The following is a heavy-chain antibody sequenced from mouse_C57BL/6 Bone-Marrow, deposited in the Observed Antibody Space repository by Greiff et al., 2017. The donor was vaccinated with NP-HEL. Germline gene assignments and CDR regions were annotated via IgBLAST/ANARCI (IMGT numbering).Heavy chain of an antibody. J-gene: IGHJ4*01. CDR2: IRNKANNHAT. V-gene: IGHV6-6*01. CDR3: TRNWDPYAMDY. D-gene: IGHD4-1*01. Sequence: EVKLQESGGGLVQPGGSMKLSCAASGFTFSDAWMDWVRQSPEKGLEWVAEIRNKANNHATYYAESVKGRFTISRDVSKSSVYLQMNSLRAEDTGIYYCTRNWDPYAMDYWGQGTSVTVSS. CDR1: GFTFSDAW.